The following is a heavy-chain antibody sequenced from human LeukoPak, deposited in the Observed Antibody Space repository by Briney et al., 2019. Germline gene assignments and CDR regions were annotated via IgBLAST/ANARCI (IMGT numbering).Heavy chain of an antibody. V-gene: IGHV4-39*07. D-gene: IGHD6-25*01. CDR2: IYYSGTT. CDR3: ARGAGYYFDF. CDR1: GGSISSSTYY. Sequence: SETLSLTCTVSGGSISSSTYYWAWVRQPPGKGLEWIASIYYSGTTYYNPSLKSRVTISLDTSRNQFSLNLRSVTAADTAVYFCARGAGYYFDFWGRGTLVTVSS. J-gene: IGHJ4*02.